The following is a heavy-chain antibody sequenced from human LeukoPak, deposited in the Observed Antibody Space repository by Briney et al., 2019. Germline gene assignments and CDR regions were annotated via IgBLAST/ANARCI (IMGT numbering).Heavy chain of an antibody. Sequence: GGSLRLSCAASGFTFSSYGMHWVRQAPGKGLEWVAVISYDGSNKYYADSVKGRLTISRDNSKNTLYLQMNSLRAEDTAVYYCAKAELSAFDIWGQGTMVTVSS. CDR3: AKAELSAFDI. J-gene: IGHJ3*02. CDR2: ISYDGSNK. CDR1: GFTFSSYG. D-gene: IGHD1-26*01. V-gene: IGHV3-30*18.